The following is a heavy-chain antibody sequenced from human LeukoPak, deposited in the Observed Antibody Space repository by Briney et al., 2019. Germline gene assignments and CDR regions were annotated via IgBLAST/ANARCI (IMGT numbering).Heavy chain of an antibody. V-gene: IGHV3-23*01. Sequence: GGSLRLSCAASGFTFSSYGMHWVRQAPGKGLEWVSAISGSGGSTYYADSVKGRFTISRDNSKNTLYLQMNSLRAEDTAVYYCAKVLVVVAATHFDYWGQGTLVTVSS. CDR2: ISGSGGST. CDR1: GFTFSSYG. J-gene: IGHJ4*02. D-gene: IGHD2-15*01. CDR3: AKVLVVVAATHFDY.